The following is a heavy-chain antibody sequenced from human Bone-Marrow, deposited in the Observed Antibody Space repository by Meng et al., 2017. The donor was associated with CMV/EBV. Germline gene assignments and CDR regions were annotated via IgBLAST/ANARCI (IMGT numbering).Heavy chain of an antibody. CDR1: FTFSSYG. J-gene: IGHJ4*02. D-gene: IGHD2-2*01. CDR2: MWYDGSNK. Sequence: FTFSSYGVHWFRQAPGSGLAWVAVMWYDGSNKYYADSVKGRFTISRDNSKNTLYLQMNSLRAEDTAVYYCAKDRSRVVVVPAAMRDWGQGTLVTVSS. V-gene: IGHV3-33*06. CDR3: AKDRSRVVVVPAAMRD.